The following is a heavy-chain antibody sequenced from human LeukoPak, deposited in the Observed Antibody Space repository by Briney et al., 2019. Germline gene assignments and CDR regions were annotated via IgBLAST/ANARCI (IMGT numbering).Heavy chain of an antibody. J-gene: IGHJ5*02. CDR1: GFTFSSYS. CDR2: ISSSSSYI. V-gene: IGHV3-21*04. CDR3: ARVGRNWFDP. D-gene: IGHD1-1*01. Sequence: TGGSLRLSCAASGFTFSSYSMNWVRQAPGKGLEWVSSISSSSSYIYYADSVKGRFTISRDNAKNSLYLQMNSLRAEDTAVYYCARVGRNWFDPWGQGTLVTVSS.